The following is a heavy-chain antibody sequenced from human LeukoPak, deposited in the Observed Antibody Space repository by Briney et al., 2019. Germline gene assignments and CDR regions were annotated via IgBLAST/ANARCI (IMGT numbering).Heavy chain of an antibody. D-gene: IGHD3-10*01. CDR1: GESFSGYY. Sequence: SEALSLTCAVYGESFSGYYWSWIRQPPGKGLEWIGEINHSGSTNYNPSLKSRVTISVDTSKNQFSLKLSSVTAADTAVYYCARDGFSYGPPDAFDIWGQGTMVTVSS. CDR3: ARDGFSYGPPDAFDI. V-gene: IGHV4-34*01. CDR2: INHSGST. J-gene: IGHJ3*02.